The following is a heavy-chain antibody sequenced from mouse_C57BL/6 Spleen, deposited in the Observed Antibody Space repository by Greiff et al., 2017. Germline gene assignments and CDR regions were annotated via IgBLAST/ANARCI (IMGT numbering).Heavy chain of an antibody. CDR2: SRNKANGYIT. J-gene: IGHJ4*01. CDR1: GFTFTDYY. CDR3: TRPSNWDYAMDY. D-gene: IGHD4-1*01. V-gene: IGHV7-3*01. Sequence: EVKLMESGGGLVQPGGSLSLSCAVSGFTFTDYYMSWVCLPPGTAPEWWGFSRNKANGYITEYSASVKVRFAISRDNSQSILYLQMNALRAEDSATYYCTRPSNWDYAMDYWGQGTSVTVSS.